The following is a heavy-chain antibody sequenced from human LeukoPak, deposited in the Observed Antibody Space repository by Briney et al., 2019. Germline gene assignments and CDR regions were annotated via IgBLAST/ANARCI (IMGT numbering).Heavy chain of an antibody. Sequence: GASVKVSCKASGYTFTSYDINWVRQATGQGLEWMGWMNPNSGNTGYAQKFQGRVTMTRNTSISTAYMELSSLRSEGTAVYYCAREAPLAAAALVWGQGTLVTVSS. J-gene: IGHJ4*02. CDR3: AREAPLAAAALV. CDR2: MNPNSGNT. D-gene: IGHD6-13*01. V-gene: IGHV1-8*01. CDR1: GYTFTSYD.